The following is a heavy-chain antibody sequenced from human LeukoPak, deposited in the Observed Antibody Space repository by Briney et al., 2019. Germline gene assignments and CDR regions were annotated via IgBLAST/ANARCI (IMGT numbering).Heavy chain of an antibody. CDR2: ISSSSSTI. D-gene: IGHD1-7*01. V-gene: IGHV3-48*04. Sequence: GGSLRISCAASGFTFSSYSMNWVRQAPGKGLEWVSYISSSSSTIYYADSVKGRFTISRDNAKNSLYLQMNSLRAEDTAVYYCARGYITGTTCYFDYWGQGTLVTVSS. J-gene: IGHJ4*02. CDR3: ARGYITGTTCYFDY. CDR1: GFTFSSYS.